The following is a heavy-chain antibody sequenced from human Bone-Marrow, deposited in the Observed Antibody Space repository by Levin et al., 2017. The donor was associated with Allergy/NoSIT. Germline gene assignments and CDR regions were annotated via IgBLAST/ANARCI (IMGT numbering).Heavy chain of an antibody. CDR3: ASLATTPVWASDV. D-gene: IGHD1-7*01. Sequence: AGGSLRLSCAVSGFTVSSNYMTWVRQAPGKGLEWVSVIYSGGSTYYADSVKGRFTISRDNSKNTLYLQMNTLRAEDTAVYYCASLATTPVWASDVWGRGTVVTVSS. CDR2: IYSGGST. J-gene: IGHJ3*01. V-gene: IGHV3-53*01. CDR1: GFTVSSNY.